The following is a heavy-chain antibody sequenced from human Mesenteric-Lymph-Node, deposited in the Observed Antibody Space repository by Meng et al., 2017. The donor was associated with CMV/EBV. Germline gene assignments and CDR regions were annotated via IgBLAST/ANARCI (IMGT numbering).Heavy chain of an antibody. CDR3: ARVVQLLHDAFDI. CDR2: VNSDGTST. V-gene: IGHV3-74*01. CDR1: GFTFSSYW. D-gene: IGHD2-2*01. J-gene: IGHJ3*02. Sequence: GGSLRLSCATSGFTFSSYWMHWVRQAPGKGLVWVSRVNSDGTSTSYADSVKGRFTISRDNAENTLYLQMNSLRAEDTAVYYCARVVQLLHDAFDIWGQGTMVTVSS.